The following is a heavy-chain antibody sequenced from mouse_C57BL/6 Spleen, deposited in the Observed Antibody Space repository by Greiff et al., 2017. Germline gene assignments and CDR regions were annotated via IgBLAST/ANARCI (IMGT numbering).Heavy chain of an antibody. CDR2: INPGSGGT. CDR3: ARSVGSSSWFAY. V-gene: IGHV1-54*01. Sequence: QVQLQQSGAELVRPGTSVKVSCKASGYAFTNYLIEWVKQRPGQGLEWIGVINPGSGGTNYNEKFKGKATLTAAKSSSTAYMQLSSLTSEDSAVYFCARSVGSSSWFAYWGQGTLVTVSA. D-gene: IGHD1-1*01. CDR1: GYAFTNYL. J-gene: IGHJ3*01.